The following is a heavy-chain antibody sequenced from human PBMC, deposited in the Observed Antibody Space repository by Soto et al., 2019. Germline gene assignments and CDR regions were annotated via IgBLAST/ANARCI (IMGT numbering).Heavy chain of an antibody. V-gene: IGHV4-4*02. J-gene: IGHJ4*02. CDR1: GDSISSSKW. D-gene: IGHD1-26*01. CDR2: IYHSGST. Sequence: SETLSLTCAVSGDSISSSKWWSWVRQPPGKGLEWIGEIYHSGSTNYNPSLKSRVIISVDKSKNQFSLKLTSVTAVDTAVYYCARREIQGPIDYWGQGTLVTVSS. CDR3: ARREIQGPIDY.